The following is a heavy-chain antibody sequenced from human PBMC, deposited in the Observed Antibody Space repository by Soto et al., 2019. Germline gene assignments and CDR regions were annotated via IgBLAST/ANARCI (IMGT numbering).Heavy chain of an antibody. J-gene: IGHJ3*02. CDR2: IIPIFGTA. Sequence: AASVKVSCKASGGTFSSYAISWVRQAPGQGLEWMGGIIPIFGTANYAQKFQGRVTITADESTSTAYMELSSLRSEDTAVYYCARGRIADDAFDIWVQGPMVTVSS. CDR3: ARGRIADDAFDI. D-gene: IGHD6-13*01. V-gene: IGHV1-69*13. CDR1: GGTFSSYA.